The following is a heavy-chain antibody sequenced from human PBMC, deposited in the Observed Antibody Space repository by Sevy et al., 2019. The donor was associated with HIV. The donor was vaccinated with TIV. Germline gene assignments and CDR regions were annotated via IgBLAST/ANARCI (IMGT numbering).Heavy chain of an antibody. D-gene: IGHD1-26*01. CDR2: ISHDGINE. CDR1: GFTISSYW. V-gene: IGHV3-30*18. J-gene: IGHJ6*02. CDR3: ANAYSGSYSHSYLYALDV. Sequence: GGSLRLSCAASGFTISSYWVTWVRQAPGQGLEWVALISHDGINEYYADSVKGRFTISRDNSRNTVYLEMNSLRNDDTASYFCANAYSGSYSHSYLYALDVWGQGTTVTVSS.